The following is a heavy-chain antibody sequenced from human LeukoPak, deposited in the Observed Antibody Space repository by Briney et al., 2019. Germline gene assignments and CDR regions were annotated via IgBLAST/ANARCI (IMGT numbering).Heavy chain of an antibody. CDR3: ARTSPTSHFDF. CDR2: INGDGSNS. V-gene: IGHV3-74*01. D-gene: IGHD3-16*01. Sequence: GGSLRLSCVASGFTFTTYWMHWVRQAPGKGLVWVSRINGDGSNSNYADSVKGRFTISRDNARNTLYLQMNGLRAEDTALFYCARTSPTSHFDFWGQGTLVTVSS. J-gene: IGHJ4*02. CDR1: GFTFTTYW.